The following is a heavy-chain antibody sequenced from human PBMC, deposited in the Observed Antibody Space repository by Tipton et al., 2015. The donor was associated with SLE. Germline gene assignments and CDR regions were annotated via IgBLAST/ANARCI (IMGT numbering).Heavy chain of an antibody. Sequence: TLSLTCAVSGYSISSGYYWGWIRQPPGKGLEWIGSIYHSGSTYYNPSLKSRVTISVDTSKNQFSLKLSSVTAADTAVYYCARDHYSSGWYWFDPWGQGTLVTVSS. CDR1: GYSISSGYY. V-gene: IGHV4-38-2*02. CDR2: IYHSGST. D-gene: IGHD6-19*01. CDR3: ARDHYSSGWYWFDP. J-gene: IGHJ5*02.